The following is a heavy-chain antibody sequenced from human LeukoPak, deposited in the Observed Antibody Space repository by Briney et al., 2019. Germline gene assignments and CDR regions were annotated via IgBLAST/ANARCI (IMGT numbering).Heavy chain of an antibody. J-gene: IGHJ3*02. D-gene: IGHD1-26*01. V-gene: IGHV1-2*02. CDR3: ARDHLLVGAPKRAFDI. Sequence: ASVKVSCKASGYTFTGYYMHWVRQAPGQGLEWMGWINPNSGGTNYAQKFQGRVTITRDTSISTAYMELSRLRSDDTAVYYCARDHLLVGAPKRAFDIWGQGTMVTVSS. CDR1: GYTFTGYY. CDR2: INPNSGGT.